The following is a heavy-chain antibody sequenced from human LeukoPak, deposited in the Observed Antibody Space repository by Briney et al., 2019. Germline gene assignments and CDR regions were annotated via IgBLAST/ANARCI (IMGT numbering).Heavy chain of an antibody. CDR3: ARVPSHYDSSSYYLYYFDY. CDR2: IVVGSGNT. J-gene: IGHJ4*02. CDR1: GFTFTSSA. Sequence: SVKVSCKASGFTFTSSAIQWVRQARGQRLEWIGWIVVGSGNTKYAEKFQERVTFSRDQSTGTAYMELRSLRSDDTAVYYCARVPSHYDSSSYYLYYFDYWGQGTLVTVSS. V-gene: IGHV1-58*02. D-gene: IGHD3-22*01.